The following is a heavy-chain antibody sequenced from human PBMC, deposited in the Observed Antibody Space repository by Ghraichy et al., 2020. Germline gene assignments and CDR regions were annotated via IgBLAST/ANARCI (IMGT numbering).Heavy chain of an antibody. V-gene: IGHV4-59*01. CDR3: ARGGYCTSTSCCATCHGLEV. CDR2: IYYSGNT. D-gene: IGHD2-2*01. J-gene: IGHJ6*02. Sequence: SETLSLTCAVSGDSISSYYWSWIRQPPGKGLEWIGYIYYSGNTNYNPSLKSRVTISVDTSKNQFSLKMSSVTAADTAVYYCARGGYCTSTSCCATCHGLEVWGQGTTVTVSS. CDR1: GDSISSYY.